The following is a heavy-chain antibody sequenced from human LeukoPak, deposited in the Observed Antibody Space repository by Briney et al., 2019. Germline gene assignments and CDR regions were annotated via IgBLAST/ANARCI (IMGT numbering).Heavy chain of an antibody. J-gene: IGHJ6*03. CDR1: GGSISSYY. CDR2: IYTSGST. D-gene: IGHD1-26*01. V-gene: IGHV4-4*07. Sequence: SETLSLTCTVSGGSISSYYWSWIRQPAGKGLEWIGRIYTSGSTNYNPSLKSRVTMSVDTSKNQFSLKLSSVTAADTAVYYCARVAVGATWGSYYYYYMDVWGKGTTVTVSS. CDR3: ARVAVGATWGSYYYYYMDV.